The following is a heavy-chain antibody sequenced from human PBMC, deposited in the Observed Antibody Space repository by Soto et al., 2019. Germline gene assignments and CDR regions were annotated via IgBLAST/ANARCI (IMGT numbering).Heavy chain of an antibody. J-gene: IGHJ4*02. CDR1: GGTFSSYA. D-gene: IGHD2-2*02. V-gene: IGHV1-69*01. CDR3: ARDHLGGVVPAAIRNYFDY. CDR2: IIPIFGTA. Sequence: QVQLVQSGAEVKKPGSSVKVSCKASGGTFSSYAISWVRQAPGQGLEWMGGIIPIFGTANYAQKFQGRVTITADESTSTAYMELSSLRSEDTAVYYCARDHLGGVVPAAIRNYFDYWGQGTLVTVSS.